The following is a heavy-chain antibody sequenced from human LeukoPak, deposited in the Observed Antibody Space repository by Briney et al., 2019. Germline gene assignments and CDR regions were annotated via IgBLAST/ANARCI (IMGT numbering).Heavy chain of an antibody. Sequence: GGSLRLSCAASGFTFSSYGMSWVRRAPGKGPEWVSGISGSGGNTYYADSVKGRFTISRDNSKNTLYLQMNSLRAEDTAVYYCARAPGGYDAFDIWGQGTMVTVSS. V-gene: IGHV3-23*01. CDR2: ISGSGGNT. D-gene: IGHD3-10*01. J-gene: IGHJ3*02. CDR3: ARAPGGYDAFDI. CDR1: GFTFSSYG.